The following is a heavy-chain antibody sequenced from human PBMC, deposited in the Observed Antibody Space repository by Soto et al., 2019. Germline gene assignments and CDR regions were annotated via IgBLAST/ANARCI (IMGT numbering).Heavy chain of an antibody. V-gene: IGHV1-69*13. Sequence: SVKVSCKASGGTFSSYAISWVRQAPGQGLEWMGGIIPIFGTANYAQKFQGRVTITADESTSTAYMELSSLRSEDTAVYYCARGVVGAPRPFDPWGQGTLVTVSS. CDR2: IIPIFGTA. J-gene: IGHJ5*02. CDR3: ARGVVGAPRPFDP. CDR1: GGTFSSYA. D-gene: IGHD1-26*01.